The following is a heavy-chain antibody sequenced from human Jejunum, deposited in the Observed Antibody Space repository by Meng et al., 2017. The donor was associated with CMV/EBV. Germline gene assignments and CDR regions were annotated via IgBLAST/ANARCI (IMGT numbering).Heavy chain of an antibody. CDR1: GCSCSSYW. CDR3: ASTAGCDY. CDR2: IKHDGSDK. V-gene: IGHV3-7*01. D-gene: IGHD6-19*01. J-gene: IGHJ4*02. Sequence: LSCSASGCSCSSYWMTWVRQAPGKGLEWVANIKHDGSDKYYVDSVKGRFTISRDNAKNSLYLQMNSLRVEDTATYYCASTAGCDYWGQGTLVTVSS.